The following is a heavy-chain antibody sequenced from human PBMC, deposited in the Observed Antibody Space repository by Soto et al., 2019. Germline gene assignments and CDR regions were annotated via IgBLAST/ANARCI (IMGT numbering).Heavy chain of an antibody. CDR2: ISSTTHYI. CDR3: ARESEDLTSNFDY. J-gene: IGHJ4*02. V-gene: IGHV3-21*06. CDR1: PFTFTRSS. Sequence: PGGYLKLTCAASPFTFTRSSMNWVRQAPGKGLEWVSSISSTTHYIYYGYSMKGRFTISRDNAKNSLDLEMNSLRAEDTAVYYCARESEDLTSNFDYWGQGPLVT.